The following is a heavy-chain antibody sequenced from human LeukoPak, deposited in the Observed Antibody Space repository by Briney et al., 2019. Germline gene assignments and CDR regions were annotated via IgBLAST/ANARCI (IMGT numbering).Heavy chain of an antibody. CDR2: IYYSGST. J-gene: IGHJ5*02. D-gene: IGHD3-16*01. Sequence: SETLSLTCTVSGGSISSYYWSWVRQPPGKGLEWSGYIYYSGSTNYNPSLTSRVTISVDTSKNQFSLKLSAVTAADTAVYYSARGNYDYVWGSYWPANCFDHWGPRTLVTVSS. V-gene: IGHV4-59*01. CDR1: GGSISSYY. CDR3: ARGNYDYVWGSYWPANCFDH.